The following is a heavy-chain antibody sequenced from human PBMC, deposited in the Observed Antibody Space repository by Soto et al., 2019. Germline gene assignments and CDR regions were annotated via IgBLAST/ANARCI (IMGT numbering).Heavy chain of an antibody. D-gene: IGHD3-16*02. CDR2: ISAYNGNT. CDR1: GYTFTNYG. Sequence: GASVKVSCKASGYTFTNYGISWVRQAPGQGLEWMGWISAYNGNTKYAQKFQGRVTMTTDTSTSTAYMELRSLRSDDTAVYYCARGDDYSWGSYRYGTRSYYGLDVWGQGTTVTVS. CDR3: ARGDDYSWGSYRYGTRSYYGLDV. V-gene: IGHV1-18*01. J-gene: IGHJ6*02.